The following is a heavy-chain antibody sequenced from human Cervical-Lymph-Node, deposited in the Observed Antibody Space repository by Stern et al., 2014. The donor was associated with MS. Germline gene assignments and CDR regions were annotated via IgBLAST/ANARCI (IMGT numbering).Heavy chain of an antibody. V-gene: IGHV1-2*02. CDR2: INSKSGGT. CDR1: GYTFTGYY. J-gene: IGHJ4*02. Sequence: VQLVESGAEVKKPGASVKVSCKASGYTFTGYYIHWVRQAPGQGPEWMGWINSKSGGTNYAQSLQGRVTMTRDTSISTAYMELSGLRPDDTAVYYCARDLIGDGDLSLDNWGQGTLVTVSS. D-gene: IGHD3-10*01. CDR3: ARDLIGDGDLSLDN.